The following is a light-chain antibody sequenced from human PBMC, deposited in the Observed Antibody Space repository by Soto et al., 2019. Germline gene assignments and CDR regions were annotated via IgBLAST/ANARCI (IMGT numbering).Light chain of an antibody. V-gene: IGKV3D-15*01. Sequence: EIVMTQSPATLSVSPGEGTTLSCRASQSVRTNLAWYQQKPGQPPRLLIYNASARATGVPARFSGSGSGTEFTLTISRLQSEDSAVYYCQQHNTWPPLTFGGGTKVEIK. CDR1: QSVRTN. J-gene: IGKJ4*01. CDR3: QQHNTWPPLT. CDR2: NAS.